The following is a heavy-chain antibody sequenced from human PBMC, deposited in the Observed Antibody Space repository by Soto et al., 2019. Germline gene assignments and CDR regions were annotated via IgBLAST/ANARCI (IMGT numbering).Heavy chain of an antibody. CDR2: ITTYNGNT. V-gene: IGHV1-18*01. Sequence: QVQLVQAGVEVREPGASVKVSCKAVRYIFTNYGVNWLRQDPGQGLEWMGWITTYNGNTEYAQKFQGRVTMTTDASTSTDYMELGSLRSDNTAIYYCARALTGYGMDVWGQGTTVTVSS. CDR1: RYIFTNYG. J-gene: IGHJ6*02. CDR3: ARALTGYGMDV.